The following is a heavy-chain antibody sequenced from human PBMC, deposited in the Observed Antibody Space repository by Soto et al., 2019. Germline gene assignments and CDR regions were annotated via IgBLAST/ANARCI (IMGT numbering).Heavy chain of an antibody. CDR2: ISGSGDST. J-gene: IGHJ4*02. CDR3: AKGRRSGSYRSRGFDY. CDR1: EFTFTSYA. Sequence: GGSLRLSCAASEFTFTSYAMSWVRQAPGKGLEWVSDISGSGDSTYYADSVKGRFTISRDNSKNTLYLQMNSLRADDTAVYYCAKGRRSGSYRSRGFDYWGQGTLVTVSS. D-gene: IGHD1-26*01. V-gene: IGHV3-23*01.